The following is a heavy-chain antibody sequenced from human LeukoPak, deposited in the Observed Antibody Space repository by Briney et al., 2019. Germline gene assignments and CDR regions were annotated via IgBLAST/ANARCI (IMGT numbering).Heavy chain of an antibody. CDR2: IYYSGST. D-gene: IGHD3-3*01. Sequence: SQTLSLTCTVSGGSISSGGYYWSWIRQHPGKGLEWIGYIYYSGSTYYNPSLKSRVTISVDTSKNQFSLKLSSVTAADTAVYYCARVDYDFWSGSLKWFDPWGQGTLVTVSS. V-gene: IGHV4-31*03. CDR1: GGSISSGGYY. J-gene: IGHJ5*02. CDR3: ARVDYDFWSGSLKWFDP.